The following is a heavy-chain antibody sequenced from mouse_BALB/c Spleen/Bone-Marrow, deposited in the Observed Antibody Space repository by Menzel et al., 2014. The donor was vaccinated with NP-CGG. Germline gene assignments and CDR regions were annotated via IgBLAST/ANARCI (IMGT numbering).Heavy chain of an antibody. J-gene: IGHJ1*01. D-gene: IGHD2-1*01. V-gene: IGHV1-5*01. CDR2: IYPGNSDT. CDR3: TRDYGNSWYFDV. Sequence: VQLQQSGTVLARPGASVQMSCKASGYTFTSYWMHWGKQRPGQGLEWIGAIYPGNSDTNYNQNSKGKAKLTAVTSSSTAYMELSSLTNEDSAVYYCTRDYGNSWYFDVWGAGTTVTVSS. CDR1: GYTFTSYW.